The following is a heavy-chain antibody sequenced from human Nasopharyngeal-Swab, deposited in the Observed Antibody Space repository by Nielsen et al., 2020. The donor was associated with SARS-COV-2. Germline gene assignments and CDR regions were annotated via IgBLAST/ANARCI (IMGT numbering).Heavy chain of an antibody. D-gene: IGHD5-12*01. J-gene: IGHJ6*03. V-gene: IGHV1-8*01. CDR3: ARGFIVATIFHYYYYMDV. CDR2: MNPNSGNT. Sequence: WVRQAPGQGLEWMGWMNPNSGNTGYAQKFQGRVTMIRNISISTAYMELSSLRSEDTAVYYCARGFIVATIFHYYYYMDVWGKGTTVTVSS.